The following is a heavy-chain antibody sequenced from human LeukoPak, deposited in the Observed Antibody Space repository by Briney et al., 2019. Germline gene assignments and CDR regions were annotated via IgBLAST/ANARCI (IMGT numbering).Heavy chain of an antibody. V-gene: IGHV3-7*01. J-gene: IGHJ4*02. CDR1: GFTFSSYW. CDR2: IKQDGNEK. CDR3: AREMRSYDSSGYYSFDY. Sequence: PGGSLRLSCAASGFTFSSYWMSWVRQAPGKGLEWVANIKQDGNEKYYVDSVKGRFTISRDNAKNSLYLQMNSLRAEDTAVYYCAREMRSYDSSGYYSFDYWGQGTLVTVSS. D-gene: IGHD3-22*01.